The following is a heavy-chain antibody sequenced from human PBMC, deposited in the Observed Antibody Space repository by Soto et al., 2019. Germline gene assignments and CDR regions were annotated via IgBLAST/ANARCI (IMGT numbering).Heavy chain of an antibody. V-gene: IGHV3-30*18. CDR1: GFTFSSYG. CDR2: ISYDGSNK. CDR3: AKESPTLLNYYYGMGV. J-gene: IGHJ6*02. Sequence: PGGSLRLSCASSGFTFSSYGMHWVRQAPGKGLEWVAVISYDGSNKYYADSVKGRFTISRDNSKNTLYLQMNSLRAEDTAVYYCAKESPTLLNYYYGMGVWGQGTTVTVSS.